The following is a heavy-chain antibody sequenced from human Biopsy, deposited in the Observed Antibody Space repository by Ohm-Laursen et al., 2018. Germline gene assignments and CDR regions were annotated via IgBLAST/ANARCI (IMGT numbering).Heavy chain of an antibody. Sequence: SLRLSCAASGFTFSDAWMSWVRQAPGKGLEWVANINQDGSEKYYVDSVKGRFTISRDNAKDSLDLQMSSLRVEDTALYYCASAHQYCSATTCNGGSDFWGQGTLVTVSS. CDR3: ASAHQYCSATTCNGGSDF. CDR2: INQDGSEK. D-gene: IGHD2-15*01. J-gene: IGHJ4*02. CDR1: GFTFSDAW. V-gene: IGHV3-7*01.